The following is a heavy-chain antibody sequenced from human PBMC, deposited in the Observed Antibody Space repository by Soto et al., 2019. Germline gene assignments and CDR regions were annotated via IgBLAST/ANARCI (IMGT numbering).Heavy chain of an antibody. Sequence: QVQLVQSGAEVKKPGSSVKVSCKASGGTFSSYAISWVRQAPGQGLEWMGGIIPIFATANYAQKFQGRVTITADESTSTAYMELSSLRSDYTAVYYCARAPWNYDSRGDPYYFDYWGQGTLVTVSS. J-gene: IGHJ4*02. D-gene: IGHD3-22*01. V-gene: IGHV1-69*01. CDR2: IIPIFATA. CDR3: ARAPWNYDSRGDPYYFDY. CDR1: GGTFSSYA.